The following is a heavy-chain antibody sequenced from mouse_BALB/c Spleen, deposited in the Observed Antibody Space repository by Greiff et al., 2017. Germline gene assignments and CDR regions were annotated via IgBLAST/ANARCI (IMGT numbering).Heavy chain of an antibody. Sequence: QVQLQQPGAELVKPGASVKLSCKASGYTFTSYWMHWVKQRPGQGLEWIGEINPSNGRTNYNEKFKSKATLTVDKSSSTAYMQLSSLTSEDSAVYYWARKDNSYAMDYWGQGTSVTVSS. V-gene: IGHV1S81*02. D-gene: IGHD1-3*01. CDR2: INPSNGRT. CDR1: GYTFTSYW. CDR3: ARKDNSYAMDY. J-gene: IGHJ4*01.